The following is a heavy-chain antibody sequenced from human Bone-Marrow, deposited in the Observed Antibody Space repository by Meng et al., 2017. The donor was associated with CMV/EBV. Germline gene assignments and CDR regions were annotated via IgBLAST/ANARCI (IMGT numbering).Heavy chain of an antibody. V-gene: IGHV3-21*01. D-gene: IGHD6-13*01. CDR1: GFTFSSYS. J-gene: IGHJ6*02. CDR3: AKSSPRVPNYHYGMDV. Sequence: GGSLRLSCAASGFTFSSYSMNWVRQAPGKGLEWVRSISSSSSYIYYADSVKGRFTISRDNAKNSLYLQMKSLRAEDTDVYYCAKSSPRVPNYHYGMDVWGQGTTVTVSS. CDR2: ISSSSSYI.